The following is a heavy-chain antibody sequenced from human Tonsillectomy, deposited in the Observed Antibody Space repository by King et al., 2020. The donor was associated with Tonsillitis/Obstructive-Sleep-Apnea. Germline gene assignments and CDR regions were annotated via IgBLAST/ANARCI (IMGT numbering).Heavy chain of an antibody. J-gene: IGHJ3*02. D-gene: IGHD1-14*01. CDR1: GGSFSGYY. Sequence: VQLQQWGAGLLKPSETLSLTCAVYGGSFSGYYWTWIRQSPGKGLEWIGEIDHSGSTNDNPSLKSRVTMSVDTSKNQFSLKLRSVTAADRAVYYCARGTPETAFDIWGQGTMVTVSS. CDR2: IDHSGST. V-gene: IGHV4-34*01. CDR3: ARGTPETAFDI.